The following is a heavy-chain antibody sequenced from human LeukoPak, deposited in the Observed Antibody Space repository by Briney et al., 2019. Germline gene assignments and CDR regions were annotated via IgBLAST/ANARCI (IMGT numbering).Heavy chain of an antibody. CDR1: GFTFSSYS. Sequence: PGGSLRLSCAASGFTFSSYSMNWVRQAPGKGLEWVSSISSSSSYIYYADSVKGRFTISRDNARNSLYLQMSSLRAEDTALYYCAKDIFGGLNYYFDYWGQGTLVTVSS. D-gene: IGHD4-23*01. CDR2: ISSSSSYI. V-gene: IGHV3-21*04. J-gene: IGHJ4*02. CDR3: AKDIFGGLNYYFDY.